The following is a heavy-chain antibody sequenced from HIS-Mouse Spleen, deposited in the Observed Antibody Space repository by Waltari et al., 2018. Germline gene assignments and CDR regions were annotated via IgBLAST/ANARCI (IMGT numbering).Heavy chain of an antibody. CDR2: SGTAGDT. D-gene: IGHD4-4*01. CDR1: GFTFGSYD. Sequence: EVQLLESGGGLVQPGGSLILSCAASGFTFGSYDMHWVRQATGKGREWVSASGTAGDTYYPGSVKGRFTISRENAKNSLYLQMNSLRAGDTAVYYCARGYSNYVPYFDYWGQGTLVTVSS. J-gene: IGHJ4*02. CDR3: ARGYSNYVPYFDY. V-gene: IGHV3-13*01.